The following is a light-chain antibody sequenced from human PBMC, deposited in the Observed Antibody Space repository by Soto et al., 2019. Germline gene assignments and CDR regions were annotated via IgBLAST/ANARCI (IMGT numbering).Light chain of an antibody. J-gene: IGLJ1*01. CDR3: SSYAGSSNV. Sequence: QSALTQPPSGSGSPGQSVASSCTGTSSDVGGYNYVSWYQQHPGKAPKLMIYEVNKRPSGVPDRFSGSKSGNTASLTVSGLQAEDEADYYCSSYAGSSNVFGTGTKVTVL. CDR2: EVN. CDR1: SSDVGGYNY. V-gene: IGLV2-8*01.